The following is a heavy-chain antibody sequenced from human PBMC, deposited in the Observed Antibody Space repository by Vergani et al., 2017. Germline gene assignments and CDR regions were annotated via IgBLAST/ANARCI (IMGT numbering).Heavy chain of an antibody. CDR1: GYTFTSYG. CDR2: ISAYNGNT. CDR3: TKDPDIVVVPAAPYYYYYYGMYV. J-gene: IGHJ6*01. V-gene: IGHV1-18*04. D-gene: IGHD2-2*01. Sequence: QVQLVQSGAEVKKPGSSVKVSCRASGYTFTSYGISWVRQAPGQGLEWMGWISAYNGNTNYAQKLQGRVTMTTDTSTSTAYMELRSLRSDDTAVYYCTKDPDIVVVPAAPYYYYYYGMYVGKQRTTLTVS.